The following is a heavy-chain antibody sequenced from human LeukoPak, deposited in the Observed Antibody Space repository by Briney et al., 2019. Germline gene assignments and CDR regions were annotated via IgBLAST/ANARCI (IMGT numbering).Heavy chain of an antibody. CDR1: GGSISSYY. J-gene: IGHJ5*02. CDR3: ARHLNWFDP. V-gene: IGHV4-4*09. Sequence: SETLSLTCTVSGGSISSYYWSWIRQPPGKGLEWIGYIYTSGSTNYNPSLKSRVTISVDTSKNQFSLKLSSVTAADTAVYYCARHLNWFDPWGQGTLVIVSS. CDR2: IYTSGST.